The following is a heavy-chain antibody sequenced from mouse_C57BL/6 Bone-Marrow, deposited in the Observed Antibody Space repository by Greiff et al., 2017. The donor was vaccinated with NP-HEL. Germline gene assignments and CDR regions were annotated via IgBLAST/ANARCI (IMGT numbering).Heavy chain of an antibody. CDR1: GYTFTSYG. V-gene: IGHV1-81*01. CDR3: AYYYGSRGLAY. D-gene: IGHD1-1*01. J-gene: IGHJ3*01. Sequence: VQLQQSGAELARPGASVKLSCKASGYTFTSYGISWVKQRTGQGLEWIGEIYPRSGNTYYNEKFKGKATLTADKSSSTAYMELRSLTSEDSAVYFCAYYYGSRGLAYWGQGTLVTVSA. CDR2: IYPRSGNT.